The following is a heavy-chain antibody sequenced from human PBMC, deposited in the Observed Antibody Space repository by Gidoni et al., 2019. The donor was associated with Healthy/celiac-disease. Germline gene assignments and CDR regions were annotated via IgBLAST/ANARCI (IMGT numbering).Heavy chain of an antibody. CDR3: ARDQEGTPFDP. CDR1: GFTFSSYA. J-gene: IGHJ5*02. CDR2: ISYDGSNK. D-gene: IGHD1-1*01. Sequence: QVQLVESGGGVVQPGRSLRLSCAASGFTFSSYAMHWVRQAPGKGLEWVAVISYDGSNKYYADSVKGRFTISRDNSKNTLYLQMNSLRAEDTAVYYCARDQEGTPFDPWGQGTLVTVSS. V-gene: IGHV3-30-3*01.